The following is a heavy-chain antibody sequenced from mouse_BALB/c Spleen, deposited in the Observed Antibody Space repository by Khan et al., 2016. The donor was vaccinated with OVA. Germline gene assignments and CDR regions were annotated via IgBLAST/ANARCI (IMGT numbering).Heavy chain of an antibody. CDR1: GYTFSSYY. V-gene: IGHV1S81*02. CDR2: FIPSNGGT. J-gene: IGHJ3*01. CDR3: ARSGYANPCAS. Sequence: VQLQESGAELVKPGASVRLSCKATGYTFSSYYMYWVKQKPGQGLEWIGGFIPSNGGTYFNEKLKTKTTLTVDKSSSPAYLQLNSLTSEDSAAFYCARSGYANPCASWGHGTPVAVAA. D-gene: IGHD2-10*02.